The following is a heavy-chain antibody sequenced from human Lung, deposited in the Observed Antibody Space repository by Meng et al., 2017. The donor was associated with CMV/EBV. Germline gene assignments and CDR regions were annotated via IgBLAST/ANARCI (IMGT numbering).Heavy chain of an antibody. CDR3: ARERGAGSTQRGWFDP. J-gene: IGHJ5*02. CDR1: GGSFSGYY. V-gene: IGHV4-34*01. D-gene: IGHD3-10*01. Sequence: QVQLQQWGAGLLKPSXXLSRTCAVYGGSFSGYYWSWIRQPPGKGLEWIGEINHSGSTNYNPSLKSRVTISVDTSKNQFSLKLSSVTAADTAVYYCARERGAGSTQRGWFDPWGQGTLVTVSS. CDR2: INHSGST.